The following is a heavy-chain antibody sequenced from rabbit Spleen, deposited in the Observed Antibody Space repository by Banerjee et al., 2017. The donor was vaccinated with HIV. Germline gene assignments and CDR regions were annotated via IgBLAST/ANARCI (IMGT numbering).Heavy chain of an antibody. CDR2: IAGSSSGFT. J-gene: IGHJ6*01. V-gene: IGHV1S40*01. CDR3: ARDTSSSFSSYGMDL. Sequence: QSLEEFGGDLVKPGASLTLTCTASGVSFSSSSYICWVRQAPGKGLEWISCIAGSSSGFTYSATWAKGRFTISKTSSTTVTLQMTSLTAADTATYFCARDTSSSFSSYGMDLWGPGTLVTVS. CDR1: GVSFSSSSY. D-gene: IGHD1-1*01.